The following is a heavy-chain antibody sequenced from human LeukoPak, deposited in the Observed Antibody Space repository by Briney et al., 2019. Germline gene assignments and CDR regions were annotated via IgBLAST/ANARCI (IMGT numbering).Heavy chain of an antibody. V-gene: IGHV5-51*01. CDR2: IQPGHSDT. CDR3: ARPMRVGSASYYPFDY. CDR1: KHSFNNYW. D-gene: IGHD3-10*01. Sequence: GESLKISCKGSKHSFNNYWIAWVRQVPGNGLEWMGIIQPGHSDTRYSPSFEGQVTISADKSISTAYLQWNSLKASDTAVYYCARPMRVGSASYYPFDYWGQGTLVTVSS. J-gene: IGHJ4*02.